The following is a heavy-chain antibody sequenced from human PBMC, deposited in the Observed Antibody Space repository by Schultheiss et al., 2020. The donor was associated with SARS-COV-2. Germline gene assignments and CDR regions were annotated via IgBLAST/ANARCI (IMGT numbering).Heavy chain of an antibody. D-gene: IGHD2-2*01. CDR2: INHSGST. V-gene: IGHV4-34*01. CDR3: ARIRVRCGSASCHHYYYYGMDA. J-gene: IGHJ6*02. CDR1: GGSFSGYY. Sequence: SETLSLTCAVYGGSFSGYYWSWIRQPPGKGLEWIGEINHSGSTNYNPSLKSRVTISVDTSKNQFSLKLSSVTAADTAVYYCARIRVRCGSASCHHYYYYGMDAWGQGTTVTVSS.